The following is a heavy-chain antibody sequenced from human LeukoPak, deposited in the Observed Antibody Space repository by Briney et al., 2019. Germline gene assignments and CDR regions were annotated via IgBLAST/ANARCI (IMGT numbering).Heavy chain of an antibody. D-gene: IGHD6-13*01. CDR3: ARESSWIPTDAFDI. CDR1: GGSISSGSYY. CDR2: IYTSGST. Sequence: PSETLALTCTVSGGSISSGSYYWSWIRQPAGKGLEWIGRIYTSGSTNYNPSLKSRVTISVDTSKNQFSLKLSSVTAAATAVYYCARESSWIPTDAFDIWGQGTMVTVSS. J-gene: IGHJ3*02. V-gene: IGHV4-61*02.